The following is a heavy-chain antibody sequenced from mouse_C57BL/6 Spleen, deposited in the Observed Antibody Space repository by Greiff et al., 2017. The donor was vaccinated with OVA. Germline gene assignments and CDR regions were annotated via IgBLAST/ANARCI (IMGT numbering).Heavy chain of an antibody. D-gene: IGHD2-2*01. V-gene: IGHV1-4*01. CDR1: GYTFTSYT. J-gene: IGHJ4*01. Sequence: QVQLQQSGAELPRPGASVKMSCKASGYTFTSYTMHWVKQRPGQGLEWIGYINPSSGYTKYNQKFKDKATLTADKSSSTAYMQLSSLTSEYSAVYDGARSEGYDNYAMDYWGQGTSVTVSS. CDR2: INPSSGYT. CDR3: ARSEGYDNYAMDY.